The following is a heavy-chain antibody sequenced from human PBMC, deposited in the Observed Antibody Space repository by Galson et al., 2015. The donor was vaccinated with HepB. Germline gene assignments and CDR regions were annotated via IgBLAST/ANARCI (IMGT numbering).Heavy chain of an antibody. V-gene: IGHV1-18*01. CDR1: SDTFASYA. CDR2: ISAYSGYT. Sequence: SVKVSCKASSDTFASYALNWVRQAPGQGLEWMGWISAYSGYTNYPQKFQGRVTMTTDTSTRTGYLELRSLRSDDTAMYYCARGGMATIGGPTFDLWGQGTLVTVSS. J-gene: IGHJ4*02. D-gene: IGHD5-24*01. CDR3: ARGGMATIGGPTFDL.